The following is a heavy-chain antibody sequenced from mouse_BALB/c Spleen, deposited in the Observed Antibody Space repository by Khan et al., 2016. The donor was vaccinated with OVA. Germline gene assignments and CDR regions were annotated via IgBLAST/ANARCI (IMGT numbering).Heavy chain of an antibody. CDR3: VRNYEYDEGLTY. J-gene: IGHJ3*01. CDR2: IWSGGVT. Sequence: QVQLKQSGPGLVQPSQSLSITCTVSGFSLSSYGVHWVRQSPGKGLEWLGVIWSGGVTDYNAAFISRLSISKDNSKSQAFLKMNSLQANATAKYDCVRNYEYDEGLTYGGKGTLVTVAA. D-gene: IGHD2-4*01. V-gene: IGHV2-2*02. CDR1: GFSLSSYG.